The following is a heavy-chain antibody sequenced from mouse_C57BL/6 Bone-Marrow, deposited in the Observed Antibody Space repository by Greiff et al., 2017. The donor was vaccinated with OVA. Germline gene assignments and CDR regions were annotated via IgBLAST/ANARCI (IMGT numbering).Heavy chain of an antibody. V-gene: IGHV1-18*01. CDR3: ARLFFDY. CDR2: INPNNGGT. Sequence: VQLKQSGPELVKPGASVKIPCKASGYTFTDYNMDWVKQSHGKSLEWIGDINPNNGGTIYNQKFKGKATLTVDKSSSTAYMELHSLTAEDTAVYYCARLFFDYWGQGTTLTVSS. CDR1: GYTFTDYN. J-gene: IGHJ2*01.